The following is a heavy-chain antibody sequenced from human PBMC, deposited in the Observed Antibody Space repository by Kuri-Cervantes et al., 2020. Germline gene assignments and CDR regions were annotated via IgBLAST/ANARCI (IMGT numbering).Heavy chain of an antibody. Sequence: ASVKVSCKASGYTFTSYDINWVRQATGQGLEWMGWMNPNSGNTGYAQKFQGRVSMTRNTSISTAYMELSSLRSEDTAVYYCAKDGGGPRYSYGFDYWGQGTLVTVSS. CDR2: MNPNSGNT. V-gene: IGHV1-8*01. J-gene: IGHJ4*02. CDR3: AKDGGGPRYSYGFDY. D-gene: IGHD5-18*01. CDR1: GYTFTSYD.